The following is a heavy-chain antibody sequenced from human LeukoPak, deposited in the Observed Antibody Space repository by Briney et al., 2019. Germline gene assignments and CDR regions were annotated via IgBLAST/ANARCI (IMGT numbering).Heavy chain of an antibody. CDR2: IRYDGSNK. Sequence: PGGSLRLSCAASGFTFSSYGMHWVRQAPGKGLEWVAFIRYDGSNKYYADSVKGRFTISRDNSKNTLYLQMNSLRAEDTAVYYCAKDRGYSGYGIDSWGQGTLVTVSS. D-gene: IGHD5-12*01. CDR1: GFTFSSYG. J-gene: IGHJ4*02. CDR3: AKDRGYSGYGIDS. V-gene: IGHV3-30*02.